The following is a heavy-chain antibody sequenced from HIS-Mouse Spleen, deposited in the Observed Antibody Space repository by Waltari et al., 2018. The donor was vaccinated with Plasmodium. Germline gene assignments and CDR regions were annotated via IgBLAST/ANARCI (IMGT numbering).Heavy chain of an antibody. CDR3: ARWVGNWFDP. D-gene: IGHD1-26*01. CDR1: GGSISSGGYY. CDR2: IYYGGGT. V-gene: IGHV4-31*03. J-gene: IGHJ5*02. Sequence: QVQLQESGPGLVKPSQTLSLTCSVSGGSISSGGYYWSWIRQHPGKGLEWIGYIYYGGGTYFNPSLKSRVTISVDTSKNQFSLKVNSVTAADTAVYYCARWVGNWFDPWGQGTLVTVSS.